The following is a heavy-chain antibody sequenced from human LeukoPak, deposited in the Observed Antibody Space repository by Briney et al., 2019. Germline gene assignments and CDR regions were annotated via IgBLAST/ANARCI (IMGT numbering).Heavy chain of an antibody. Sequence: GGSLRLSCEGAGFSFSSYWMTWVRQLPGKGPEWVANIRQDESERYFADSVKGRFTISRDNAKKSVYLHMSSLRAEDTALYYCARLSAYYYGSYFYYYMDVWGKGTTVTVSS. CDR1: GFSFSSYW. D-gene: IGHD3-10*01. CDR2: IRQDESER. J-gene: IGHJ6*03. V-gene: IGHV3-7*01. CDR3: ARLSAYYYGSYFYYYMDV.